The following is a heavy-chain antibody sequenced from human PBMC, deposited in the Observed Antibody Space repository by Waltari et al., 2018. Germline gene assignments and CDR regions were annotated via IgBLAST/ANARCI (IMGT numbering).Heavy chain of an antibody. CDR1: GGSISSHY. CDR3: ARFPVGGAFDI. V-gene: IGHV4-59*11. Sequence: QVQLQESGPGLVKPSETLSLTCTVSGGSISSHYWSWIRQPPGKGLEWIGYIYYSGSANSNPSLKSRVTISVDTAKNQFSLKLSSVTAADTAVDYWARFPVGGAFDIWGQGTMVTVSS. CDR2: IYYSGSA. D-gene: IGHD1-26*01. J-gene: IGHJ3*02.